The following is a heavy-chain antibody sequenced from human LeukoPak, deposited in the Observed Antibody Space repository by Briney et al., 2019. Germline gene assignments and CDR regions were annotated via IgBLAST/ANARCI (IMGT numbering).Heavy chain of an antibody. CDR3: ARQDSSGWSHFDY. Sequence: KDGESLKISCKGSGYSFTSYWIGWVRQKPGKGLEWMGIIYPGVSDTRYSPSLQGQVTISADKSISTAYLQWSSLKASDTAMYYCARQDSSGWSHFDYWGQGTLVTVSS. V-gene: IGHV5-51*01. J-gene: IGHJ4*02. D-gene: IGHD6-19*01. CDR2: IYPGVSDT. CDR1: GYSFTSYW.